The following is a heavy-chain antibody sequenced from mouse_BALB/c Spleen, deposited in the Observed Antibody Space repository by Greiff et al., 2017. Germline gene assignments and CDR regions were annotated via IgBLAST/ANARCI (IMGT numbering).Heavy chain of an antibody. CDR3: ARSDYGYDGWYFDV. CDR2: IFPGSGNT. V-gene: IGHV1-66*01. D-gene: IGHD2-2*01. Sequence: QVQLKQSGPELVKPGASVKISCKASGYSFTSYYIHWVKQRPGQGLEWIGWIFPGSGNTKYNEKFKGKATLTADTSSSTAYMQLSSLTSEDSAVYFCARSDYGYDGWYFDVWGAGTTVTVSS. J-gene: IGHJ1*01. CDR1: GYSFTSYY.